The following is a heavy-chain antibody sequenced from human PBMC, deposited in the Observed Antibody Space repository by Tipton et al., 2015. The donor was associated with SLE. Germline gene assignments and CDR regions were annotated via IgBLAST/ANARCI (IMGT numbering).Heavy chain of an antibody. CDR3: VTRGWEFDY. CDR2: IKQDGREK. Sequence: SLRLSCAASGFRFSSYWMSWARQAPGKGLEWVANIKQDGREKYLVDSVKGRFTISRDNAKNSLYLQMNSLRVEDTAVYYCVTRGWEFDYWGQGTLVTVSS. V-gene: IGHV3-7*01. CDR1: GFRFSSYW. J-gene: IGHJ4*02. D-gene: IGHD1-26*01.